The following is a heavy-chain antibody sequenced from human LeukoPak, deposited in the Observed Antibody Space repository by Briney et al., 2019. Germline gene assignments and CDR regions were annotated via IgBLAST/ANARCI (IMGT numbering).Heavy chain of an antibody. V-gene: IGHV4-34*01. Sequence: SETLSLTCAVHGGSFTDYSWSGIRQPPGKGLEWIGEIDHSGSTTYSPSLKSRVTILVDTSHYQFSLKLTSVTAADTAVYYCARSEAEIDYWGQGTLVTVSS. CDR1: GGSFTDYS. J-gene: IGHJ4*02. CDR3: ARSEAEIDY. CDR2: IDHSGST.